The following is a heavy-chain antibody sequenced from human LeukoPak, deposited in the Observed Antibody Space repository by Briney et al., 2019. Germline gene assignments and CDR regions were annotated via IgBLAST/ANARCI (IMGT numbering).Heavy chain of an antibody. V-gene: IGHV3-23*01. CDR1: GFTFSSYG. CDR3: AKRVDSGNDYFDN. CDR2: ISGSGGST. Sequence: GGSLRLSCAASGFTFSSYGMSWVRQAPGKGLEWVSSISGSGGSTYYADSVKGRFTISRDNSKNTLFLQLNSLRAEDTAVYYCAKRVDSGNDYFDNGGQRTLDSVS. J-gene: IGHJ4*02. D-gene: IGHD1-26*01.